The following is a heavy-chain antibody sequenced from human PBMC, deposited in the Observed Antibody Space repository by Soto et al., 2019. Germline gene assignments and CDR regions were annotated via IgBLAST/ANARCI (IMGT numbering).Heavy chain of an antibody. J-gene: IGHJ4*02. D-gene: IGHD6-13*01. CDR3: AKDPYPYSSSWSLAY. CDR1: GFTFSSYA. V-gene: IGHV3-23*01. Sequence: GGSLRLSCAASGFTFSSYAMSWVRQAPGKGLEWVSAISGSGGSTYYADSVKGRFTISRDNSKNTLYLQMNSLRAEDTAVYYCAKDPYPYSSSWSLAYWGQGTLVTVSS. CDR2: ISGSGGST.